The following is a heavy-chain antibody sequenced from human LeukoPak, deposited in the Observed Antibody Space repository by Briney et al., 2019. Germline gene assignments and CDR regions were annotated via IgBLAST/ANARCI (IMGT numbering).Heavy chain of an antibody. Sequence: SETLSLTCTVSGYSISSGFYWGWIRQSPGKGLEWIGTIHHSGTTYYNPSLKSRVTIAVYTSKNQFSLNLRSVTAADTAVYYCASMSAAVAGMGLDYWGQGTLVTVSS. CDR3: ASMSAAVAGMGLDY. V-gene: IGHV4-38-2*02. CDR1: GYSISSGFY. J-gene: IGHJ4*02. CDR2: IHHSGTT. D-gene: IGHD6-19*01.